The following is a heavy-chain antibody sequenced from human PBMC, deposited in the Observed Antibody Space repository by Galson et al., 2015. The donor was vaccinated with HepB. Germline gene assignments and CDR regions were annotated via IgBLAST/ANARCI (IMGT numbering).Heavy chain of an antibody. J-gene: IGHJ4*02. D-gene: IGHD3-10*01. V-gene: IGHV3-15*07. CDR1: GFTFSNAW. Sequence: SLRLSCAASGFTFSNAWMNWVRQAPGKGLEWVGRIKSKTDGGTTDYAAPVKGRFTISRDDSKNTLYLQMNSLKTEDTAVYYCTTLFMMVRGVPANDYWGQGTLVTVSS. CDR2: IKSKTDGGTT. CDR3: TTLFMMVRGVPANDY.